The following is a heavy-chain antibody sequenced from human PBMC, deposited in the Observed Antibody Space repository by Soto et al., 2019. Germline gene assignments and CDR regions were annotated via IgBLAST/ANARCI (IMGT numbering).Heavy chain of an antibody. Sequence: SETLSLTCTVSGGSISSGGYYWSWIRQYPGKGLEWIGCIYYSGNTYYNPSLRSRIAISVDTSKNQVSLKLGSVTAADTAVYYCARDRETCSGGTCYRSFDSWGQGTLVTVSS. D-gene: IGHD2-15*01. CDR2: IYYSGNT. CDR1: GGSISSGGYY. V-gene: IGHV4-31*03. J-gene: IGHJ4*02. CDR3: ARDRETCSGGTCYRSFDS.